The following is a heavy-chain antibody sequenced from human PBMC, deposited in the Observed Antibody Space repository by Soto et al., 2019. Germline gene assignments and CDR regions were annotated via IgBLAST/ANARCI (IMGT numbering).Heavy chain of an antibody. V-gene: IGHV4-31*03. D-gene: IGHD6-13*01. CDR2: IDYRGST. Sequence: QVQLPESGPGLVKPSQTLSLPCTVSGGSIISSCYYWSWISQHPGKGLEWMWSIDYRGSTYYNPSLEGRATLSVDTSKKQLPLKLSSVNAADTAVYYCARYSSRKQLNDDGKNGRGVWGQGTTVTVSS. CDR3: ARYSSRKQLNDDGKNGRGV. CDR1: GGSIISSCYY. J-gene: IGHJ6*02.